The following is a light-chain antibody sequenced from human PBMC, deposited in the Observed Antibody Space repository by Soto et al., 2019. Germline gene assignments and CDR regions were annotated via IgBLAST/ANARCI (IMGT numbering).Light chain of an antibody. CDR3: SSYAGRNIVV. Sequence: QSVLTQPPSASGSPGQSVTISCTGTSRDVGAYNYVSWYQQHPGKAPKLMIYEVSKRPSGVPDRFSGSKSGNTASLTVSGLQAEDEADYYCSSYAGRNIVVFGGGTKVTV. V-gene: IGLV2-8*01. CDR1: SRDVGAYNY. CDR2: EVS. J-gene: IGLJ2*01.